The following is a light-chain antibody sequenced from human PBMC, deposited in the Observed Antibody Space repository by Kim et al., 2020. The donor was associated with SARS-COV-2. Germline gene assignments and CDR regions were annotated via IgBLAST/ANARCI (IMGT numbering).Light chain of an antibody. V-gene: IGLV2-14*03. CDR3: SSHTTSSTYV. J-gene: IGLJ1*01. Sequence: GQPITISCTGTGSDVGGYNSVSWYQQHPGKAPKLMIYDVSERASGVSNRFSGSQSGNTASLTISGLRAEDEADYYCSSHTTSSTYVFGSGTKVTVL. CDR2: DVS. CDR1: GSDVGGYNS.